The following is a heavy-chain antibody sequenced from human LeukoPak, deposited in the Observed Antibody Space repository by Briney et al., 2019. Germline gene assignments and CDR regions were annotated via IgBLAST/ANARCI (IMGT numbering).Heavy chain of an antibody. D-gene: IGHD2-8*02. Sequence: PSETLSLTCTLSGGSLSSSSYYWGWIRQPPGKGLGWIGNIYYSGNTYNNPSIKNRFTIYVTTSKNLFFLKLTSVTAEDTAVYYCARRGCSGSVCYSTYQVSYYDIWGQGTMVTVSS. CDR2: IYYSGNT. CDR3: ARRGCSGSVCYSTYQVSYYDI. V-gene: IGHV4-39*01. J-gene: IGHJ3*02. CDR1: GGSLSSSSYY.